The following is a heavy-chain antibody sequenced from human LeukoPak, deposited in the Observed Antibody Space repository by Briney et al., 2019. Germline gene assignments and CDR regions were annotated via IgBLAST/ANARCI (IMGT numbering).Heavy chain of an antibody. CDR1: GFTFSSYA. V-gene: IGHV3-30*14. CDR3: ARVLWNGDYPRFDY. J-gene: IGHJ4*02. Sequence: GRSLRLSCAASGFTFSSYAMHWVRQAPDKGLEWVAVISYDGSNKYYADSVKGRFTISRDNSKNTLYLQMNSLRAEDTAVYYCARVLWNGDYPRFDYWGQGTLVTVSS. D-gene: IGHD4-17*01. CDR2: ISYDGSNK.